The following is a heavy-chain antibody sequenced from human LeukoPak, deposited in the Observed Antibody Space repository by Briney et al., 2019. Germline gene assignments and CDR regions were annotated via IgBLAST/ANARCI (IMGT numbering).Heavy chain of an antibody. CDR2: INAGNGNT. Sequence: ASVKVSFKASGYTFTSHAMHWVRQAPGQRLEWMGWINAGNGNTKYSQKFQGRVTITRDTSASTAYMELSSLRSEDTAVYYCARDNVYYDSSGYFGYWGQGSLVTVSS. CDR3: ARDNVYYDSSGYFGY. J-gene: IGHJ4*02. CDR1: GYTFTSHA. V-gene: IGHV1-3*01. D-gene: IGHD3-22*01.